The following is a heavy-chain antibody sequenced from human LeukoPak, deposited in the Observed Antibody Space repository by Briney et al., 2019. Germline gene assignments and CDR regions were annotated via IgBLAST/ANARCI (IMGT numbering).Heavy chain of an antibody. CDR2: IYSGGST. CDR1: GFTFSDAW. CDR3: ARNGIVPKGGPYYFDY. D-gene: IGHD2-8*01. Sequence: PGGSLRLSCAASGFTFSDAWMSWVRQAPGKGLEWVSVIYSGGSTYSEDSVKGRFTISRDNSKNTVYLQMNSLRAEDTAVYYCARNGIVPKGGPYYFDYWDQGTLVTVSS. J-gene: IGHJ4*02. V-gene: IGHV3-53*01.